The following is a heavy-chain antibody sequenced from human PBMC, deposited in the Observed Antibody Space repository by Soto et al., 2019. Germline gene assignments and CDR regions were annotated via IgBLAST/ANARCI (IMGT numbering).Heavy chain of an antibody. CDR3: ARAPTAADVGYFDY. J-gene: IGHJ4*02. CDR1: GFTFSSYA. V-gene: IGHV3-64*01. D-gene: IGHD6-13*01. CDR2: ISSNGGST. Sequence: GGSLRLSCAASGFTFSSYAMHWVRQAPGKGLEYVSAISSNGGSTYYANSVKGRFTISRDNSKNTLYLQMGSLRAEDMAVYYCARAPTAADVGYFDYWGQGTLVTVSS.